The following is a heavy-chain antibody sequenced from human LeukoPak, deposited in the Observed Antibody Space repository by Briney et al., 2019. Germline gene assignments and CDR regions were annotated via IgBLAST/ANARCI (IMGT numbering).Heavy chain of an antibody. D-gene: IGHD6-13*01. CDR3: ARDHRLQLENWFDP. Sequence: ASVKVSCKASGYTFTGYYMHWVRQAPGQGLEWMGWINPNSGGTNYAQKLQGRVTMTRDTSISTAYMELSRLRSDDTAVYYCARDHRLQLENWFDPWGQGTLVTVSS. CDR2: INPNSGGT. CDR1: GYTFTGYY. V-gene: IGHV1-2*02. J-gene: IGHJ5*02.